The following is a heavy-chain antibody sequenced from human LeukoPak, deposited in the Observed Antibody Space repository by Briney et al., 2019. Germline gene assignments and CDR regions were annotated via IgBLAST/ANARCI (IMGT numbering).Heavy chain of an antibody. D-gene: IGHD2-2*01. CDR2: IYYSGST. Sequence: SETPSLTCTVSGGSISSYYWSWIQQPPGKGLEWIGYIYYSGSTNYNPSLKSRVTISVDTSKNQFSLKLSSVTAADTAVYYCASEYCSSATCRFDYWGQGTLVTVSS. V-gene: IGHV4-59*01. CDR1: GGSISSYY. CDR3: ASEYCSSATCRFDY. J-gene: IGHJ4*02.